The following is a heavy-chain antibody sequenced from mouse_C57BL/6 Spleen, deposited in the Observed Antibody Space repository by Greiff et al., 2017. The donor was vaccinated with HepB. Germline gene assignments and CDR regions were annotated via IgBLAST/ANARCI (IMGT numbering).Heavy chain of an antibody. D-gene: IGHD3-2*02. V-gene: IGHV5-6*01. Sequence: EVKLVESGGDLVKPGGSLKLSCAASGFTFSSYGMSWVRQTPDKRLEWVATISSGGSYTYYPDSVKGRFTISRDNAKNTLYLQMSSLKSEDTAMYYCARHGNSSGYEFAYWGQGTLVTVSA. CDR2: ISSGGSYT. CDR1: GFTFSSYG. CDR3: ARHGNSSGYEFAY. J-gene: IGHJ3*01.